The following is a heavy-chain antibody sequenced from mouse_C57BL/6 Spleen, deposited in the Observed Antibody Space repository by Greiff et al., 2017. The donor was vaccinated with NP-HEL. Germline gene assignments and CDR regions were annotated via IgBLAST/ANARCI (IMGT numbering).Heavy chain of an antibody. CDR1: GYTFTSYW. CDR3: ARDYYGSSLDY. D-gene: IGHD1-1*01. Sequence: QVQLQQPGAELVKPGASVKLSCKASGYTFTSYWMHWVKQRPGQGLEWIGMIHPNSGSTHYNEKFKSKATLTVDKSSSTAYMQLSSLTSEDSAVYYCARDYYGSSLDYWGQGTTLTVSS. CDR2: IHPNSGST. V-gene: IGHV1-64*01. J-gene: IGHJ2*01.